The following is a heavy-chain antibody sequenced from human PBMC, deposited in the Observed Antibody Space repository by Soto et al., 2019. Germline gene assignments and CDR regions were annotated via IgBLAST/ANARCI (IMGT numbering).Heavy chain of an antibody. CDR1: GYTFTSYG. J-gene: IGHJ6*02. CDR2: INAYNGNR. Sequence: ASVKVSCKASGYTFTSYGISWVRQAPGQGLEWMGWINAYNGNRKYAQKFQGRVTMTTDTSTSTAYMELSSLRSDDPALYYCARGCIIRRSSNSMDFWGQGTMVTVSS. CDR3: ARGCIIRRSSNSMDF. V-gene: IGHV1-18*01. D-gene: IGHD1-1*01.